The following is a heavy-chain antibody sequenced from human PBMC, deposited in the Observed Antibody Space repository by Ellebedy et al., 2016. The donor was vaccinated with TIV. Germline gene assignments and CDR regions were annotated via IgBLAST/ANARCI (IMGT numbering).Heavy chain of an antibody. J-gene: IGHJ4*02. V-gene: IGHV3-7*04. Sequence: PGGSLRLSCAASGFIFSSYWMSWVRQAPGKGLVWVANIKQGGSEEYYVDSVKGRFTISRDNAKNSLYLQMNSLRAEETAVYYCARLASSGWYLWFDYWGQGTLVTVSS. CDR2: IKQGGSEE. D-gene: IGHD6-19*01. CDR1: GFIFSSYW. CDR3: ARLASSGWYLWFDY.